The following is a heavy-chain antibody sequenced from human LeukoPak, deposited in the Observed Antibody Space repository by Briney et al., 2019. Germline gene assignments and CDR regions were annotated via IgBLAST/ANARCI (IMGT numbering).Heavy chain of an antibody. CDR1: GFTFSSYG. J-gene: IGHJ4*02. D-gene: IGHD2/OR15-2a*01. Sequence: PGGSLRLXCAASGFTFSSYGMSWVRQAPGKELEWVSSISGSGDITYFADSVKGRFTISRDNSKNTLYLQMNSLRAEDTAVYYCAKRLYANYFDYWGQGTLVTVSS. CDR2: ISGSGDIT. CDR3: AKRLYANYFDY. V-gene: IGHV3-23*01.